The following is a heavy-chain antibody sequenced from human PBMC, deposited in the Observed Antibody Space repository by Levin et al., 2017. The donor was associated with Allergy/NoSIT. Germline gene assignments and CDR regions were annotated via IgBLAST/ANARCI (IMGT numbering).Heavy chain of an antibody. CDR1: GYTFTSYG. Sequence: GESLKISCKASGYTFTSYGISWVRQAPGQGLEWMGWISAYNGNTNYAQKLQGRVTMTTDTSTSTAYMELRSLRSDDTAVYYCAREPDTAVDYWGQGTLVTVSS. CDR3: AREPDTAVDY. J-gene: IGHJ4*02. V-gene: IGHV1-18*01. D-gene: IGHD5-18*01. CDR2: ISAYNGNT.